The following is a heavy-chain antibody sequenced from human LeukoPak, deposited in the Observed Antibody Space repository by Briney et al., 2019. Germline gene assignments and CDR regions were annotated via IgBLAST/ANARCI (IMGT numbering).Heavy chain of an antibody. J-gene: IGHJ5*02. V-gene: IGHV4-30-2*01. CDR1: GGSMSSGGYS. Sequence: SETVSLTCTVPGGSMSSGGYSGRWIRQPPGKGLEWIGYIYHSGSTYYNPSLKSRVTISVDRSKNQFSLKLSSVTAADTAVYDCARVFNTDGDVHHSGQGTLVTVSS. D-gene: IGHD2-8*01. CDR3: ARVFNTDGDVHH. CDR2: IYHSGST.